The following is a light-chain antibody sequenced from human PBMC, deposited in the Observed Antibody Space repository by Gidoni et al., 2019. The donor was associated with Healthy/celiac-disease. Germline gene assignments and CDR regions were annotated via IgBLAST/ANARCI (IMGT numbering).Light chain of an antibody. Sequence: ELVLTQSPGTLSLSPGERATLSCRARQSVSSSYLAWYQQKPGQAPRLLIYGASSRATGIPDRFSGSGSGTDFTLTISRLEPEDVAVYYCQQYGSSPATFGGGTKVEIK. V-gene: IGKV3-20*01. CDR1: QSVSSSY. CDR2: GAS. CDR3: QQYGSSPAT. J-gene: IGKJ4*01.